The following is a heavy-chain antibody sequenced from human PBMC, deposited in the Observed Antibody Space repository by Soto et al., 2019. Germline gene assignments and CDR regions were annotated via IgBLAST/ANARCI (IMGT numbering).Heavy chain of an antibody. D-gene: IGHD1-26*01. CDR1: GVTFSHYA. J-gene: IGHJ4*02. Sequence: QVQLVESGGGVVQPGRSLRLSCAASGVTFSHYAMHWVRQAPGKGLEWVALMSYDGSNEYYADSVKGRFTISSDNSKNTRYLQMNSLRAEDTAVYYCAKDGSHNFDYWGQGTLVTVSS. CDR2: MSYDGSNE. V-gene: IGHV3-30*18. CDR3: AKDGSHNFDY.